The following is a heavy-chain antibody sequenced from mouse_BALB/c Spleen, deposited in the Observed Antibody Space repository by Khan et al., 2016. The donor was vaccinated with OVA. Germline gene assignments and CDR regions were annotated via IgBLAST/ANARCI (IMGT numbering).Heavy chain of an antibody. D-gene: IGHD1-1*02. CDR2: ISYSGNT. Sequence: EVQLVESGPGLVKPSQSLSLTCTVTGYSIPTDYAWNWIRQFPGNKLEWMGFISYSGNTKYNPSLKSRISITRDTSKNQFFLQLKSVTTEDTARYYVARGYGGDFDYWGQGTTLTVSS. J-gene: IGHJ2*01. CDR3: ARGYGGDFDY. CDR1: GYSIPTDYA. V-gene: IGHV3-2*02.